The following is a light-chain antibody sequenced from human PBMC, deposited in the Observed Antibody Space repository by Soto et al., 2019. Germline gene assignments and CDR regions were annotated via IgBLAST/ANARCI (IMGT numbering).Light chain of an antibody. CDR3: QQYGSSPPSST. CDR2: GAS. CDR1: QSVGGD. V-gene: IGKV3-20*01. Sequence: IVMTQSPATLSVSPGERATLSCRASQSVGGDLAWYQQKPGQAPRLLIYGASSRATGIPDRFSGRGSGTDFTLTISRLEPEDFAVYYCQQYGSSPPSSTFGQGTRMEIK. J-gene: IGKJ5*01.